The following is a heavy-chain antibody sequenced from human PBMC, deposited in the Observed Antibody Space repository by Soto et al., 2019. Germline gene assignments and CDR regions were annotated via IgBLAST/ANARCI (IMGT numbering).Heavy chain of an antibody. CDR2: IYYSGST. Sequence: QVQLQESGPGLVKPSQTLSLTCTVSGGSISSGDYYWSWIRQPPGQRLVWIGYIYYSGSTYYNPSLKSRVTISVETSKNQCSLKLSSVTAADTAVYYCARAMVVTQNWFDPWGQGTLVTVSS. J-gene: IGHJ5*02. V-gene: IGHV4-30-4*01. CDR1: GGSISSGDYY. CDR3: ARAMVVTQNWFDP. D-gene: IGHD2-21*02.